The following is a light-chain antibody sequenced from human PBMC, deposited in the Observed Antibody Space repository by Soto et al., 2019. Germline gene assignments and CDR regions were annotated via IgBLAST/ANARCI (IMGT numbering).Light chain of an antibody. CDR3: MQGTHWPIT. V-gene: IGKV2-30*02. Sequence: DVVMTQSPLSLPVTLGQPASISCRSNQSLVHSDGIAYFSWFQQRPGRSPRRLIYKVSNRDSGLPARFSGSGSGTDFALKISRVEAEDVGVYYCMQGTHWPITFGQGTKVDI. CDR1: QSLVHSDGIAY. J-gene: IGKJ1*01. CDR2: KVS.